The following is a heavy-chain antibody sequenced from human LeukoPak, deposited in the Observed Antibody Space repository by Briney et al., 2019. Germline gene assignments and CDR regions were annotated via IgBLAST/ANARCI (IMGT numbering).Heavy chain of an antibody. J-gene: IGHJ6*02. D-gene: IGHD6-6*01. V-gene: IGHV3-23*01. CDR1: GGSISSGDYY. CDR3: AKDWYSTSSGLRMDV. Sequence: ETLSLTCTVSGGSISSGDYYWRWIRQPPGEGLEWVSSISGSGGSTYNADSGKGRFTIARDNPKNTLYLQMNSLRAEDTAVYYCAKDWYSTSSGLRMDVWGQGTTVTVSS. CDR2: ISGSGGST.